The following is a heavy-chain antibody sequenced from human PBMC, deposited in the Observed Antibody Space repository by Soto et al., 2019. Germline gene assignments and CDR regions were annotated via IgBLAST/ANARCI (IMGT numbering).Heavy chain of an antibody. CDR2: IYYSGST. V-gene: IGHV4-39*01. J-gene: IGHJ4*02. Sequence: SETLSLTCTVSGGSISSSSYYWGWIRQPPGKGLEWIGSIYYSGSTYYNPSLKSRVTISVDTSKNQFSLKLSSVTAADTAVYYCARRANYYDSSGYPFDYWGQGTLLTVS. CDR1: GGSISSSSYY. CDR3: ARRANYYDSSGYPFDY. D-gene: IGHD3-22*01.